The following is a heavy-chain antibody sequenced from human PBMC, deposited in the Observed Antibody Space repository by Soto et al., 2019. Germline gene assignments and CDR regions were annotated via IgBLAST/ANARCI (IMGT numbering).Heavy chain of an antibody. CDR1: GFTFTSSA. J-gene: IGHJ6*02. CDR3: AAVPGQYGMDV. D-gene: IGHD2-8*02. V-gene: IGHV1-58*01. CDR2: IVVGNGNT. Sequence: ASVKVSCKASGFTFTSSAVQWVRQARGQRLEWIGWIVVGNGNTNYAQKFQERVTITRDMSTSTAYMELSSLRSEDTAVYYCAAVPGQYGMDVWGQGTTVTVSS.